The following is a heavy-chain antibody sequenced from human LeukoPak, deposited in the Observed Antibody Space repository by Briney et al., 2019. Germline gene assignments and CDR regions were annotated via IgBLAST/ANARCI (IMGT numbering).Heavy chain of an antibody. CDR1: GGTFSDYY. CDR2: INHNGGI. CDR3: ARGFLAHFYGSSSHDY. J-gene: IGHJ4*01. D-gene: IGHD3-10*01. V-gene: IGHV4-34*01. Sequence: PSETLSLTCAAYGGTFSDYYWAWVRQPPGKGLEWIGDINHNGGINYNPSLKRPVTLSLGMSMSHVSLRMTSVSAADTGVYYCARGFLAHFYGSSSHDYWGQGSLVSVSS.